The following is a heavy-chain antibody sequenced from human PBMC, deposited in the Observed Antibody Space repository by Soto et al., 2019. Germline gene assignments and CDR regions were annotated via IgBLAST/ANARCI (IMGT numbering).Heavy chain of an antibody. CDR3: ARSSIAARPYYYYCYMDV. J-gene: IGHJ6*03. CDR2: IYYSGST. Sequence: QVQLQESGPGLVKPSETLSLTCTVSGGSISSYYWSWIRQPPGKGLEWIGYIYYSGSTNYNPSLKSRVTISVDTSKNQFSLKLSSVTAADTAVYYCARSSIAARPYYYYCYMDVWGKGTTVTVSS. V-gene: IGHV4-59*01. CDR1: GGSISSYY. D-gene: IGHD6-6*01.